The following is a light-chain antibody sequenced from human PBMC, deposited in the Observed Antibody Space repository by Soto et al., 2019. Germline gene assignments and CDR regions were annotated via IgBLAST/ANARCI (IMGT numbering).Light chain of an antibody. V-gene: IGKV1D-16*01. CDR3: QHYKSYSEA. Sequence: DIQMPHAPSSVSASVGDRITITCRASQAIGGRLAWVQQKPGTAPQYLIQAAFILQSGVPSRFSGSGSGTEFTLTISSLQPDDFATYYCQHYKSYSEAFGQGTKVDIK. CDR2: AAF. J-gene: IGKJ1*01. CDR1: QAIGGR.